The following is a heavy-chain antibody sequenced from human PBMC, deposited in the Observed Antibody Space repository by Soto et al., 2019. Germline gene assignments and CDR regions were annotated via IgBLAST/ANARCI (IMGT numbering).Heavy chain of an antibody. CDR2: ISSSGSTI. Sequence: PGGSLRLSCAASGFTFSSYEMNWVRQAPGKGLEWVSYISSSGSTIYYADSVKGRFTISRDNAKNSLYLQMNSLRAEDTAVYYCARVNDSSGYYFYYYYGMDVWGQGTTVTVSS. D-gene: IGHD3-22*01. J-gene: IGHJ6*02. CDR1: GFTFSSYE. CDR3: ARVNDSSGYYFYYYYGMDV. V-gene: IGHV3-48*03.